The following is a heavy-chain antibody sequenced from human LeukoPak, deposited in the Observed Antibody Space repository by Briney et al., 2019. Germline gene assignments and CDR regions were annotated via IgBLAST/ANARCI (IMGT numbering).Heavy chain of an antibody. V-gene: IGHV3-21*01. Sequence: GGSLRLSCAASGFTFSSYSMNWVRQAPGKGLEWVSSISSSSSYIYYADSVKGRFTISRDNAKNSLYLQMNSLRAEDTAVYSCVRQVGEGLVEAFDIWGQGRMVTVSS. CDR2: ISSSSSYI. CDR3: VRQVGEGLVEAFDI. D-gene: IGHD2-8*02. CDR1: GFTFSSYS. J-gene: IGHJ3*02.